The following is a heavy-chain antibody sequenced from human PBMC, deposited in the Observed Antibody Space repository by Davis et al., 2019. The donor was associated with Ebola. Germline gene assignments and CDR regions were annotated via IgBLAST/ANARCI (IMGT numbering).Heavy chain of an antibody. CDR1: GFSLSNARMG. J-gene: IGHJ5*02. CDR3: ARIQILGYCSGGSCYLIHWFDP. D-gene: IGHD2-15*01. Sequence: SGPTLVKPTETLTLTCTVAGFSLSNARMGVSWIRQPPGKALEWTAHIFSNDGKSYSTSLKSRLTLSKDTSKSQVVLTITNMDPVDTATYYCARIQILGYCSGGSCYLIHWFDPWGQGTLVTVSS. CDR2: IFSNDGK. V-gene: IGHV2-26*01.